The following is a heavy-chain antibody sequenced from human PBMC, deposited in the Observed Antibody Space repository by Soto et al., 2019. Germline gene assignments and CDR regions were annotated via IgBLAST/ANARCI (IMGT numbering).Heavy chain of an antibody. CDR1: GAALNSGNYY. D-gene: IGHD2-21*01. J-gene: IGHJ5*02. Sequence: PSETLSLTCSVSGAALNSGNYYWSWLRQVPGKGLEGIGHIYVTGAVDYNPSLRDRITISQDTAERQFSLNLRLVTAADTAAYYCARLRIATNNYKWFDPWGQGTLVTVSS. CDR2: IYVTGAV. V-gene: IGHV4-31*03. CDR3: ARLRIATNNYKWFDP.